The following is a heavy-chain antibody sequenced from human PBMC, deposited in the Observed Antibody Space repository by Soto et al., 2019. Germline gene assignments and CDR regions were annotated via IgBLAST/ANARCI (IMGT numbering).Heavy chain of an antibody. V-gene: IGHV4-31*03. Sequence: SETLSLTCTVSGGSISSGGYYWSWIRQHPGKGLEWIGYIYYSGSTYYNPSLKSRVNISVDTSKNQFSLKLSSVTAADTAVYYCARQRDGDFDYWGQGTLVTVSS. CDR2: IYYSGST. CDR3: ARQRDGDFDY. CDR1: GGSISSGGYY. J-gene: IGHJ4*02. D-gene: IGHD1-1*01.